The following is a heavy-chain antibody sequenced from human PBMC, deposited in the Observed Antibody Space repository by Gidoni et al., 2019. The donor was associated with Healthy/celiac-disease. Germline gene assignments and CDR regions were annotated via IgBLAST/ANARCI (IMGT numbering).Heavy chain of an antibody. Sequence: EVQLLESGGGLVQPGGSLRLSCAASGFTFRSYAMSWVRQAPGKGLEWVSAISGSGGSTYYADSVKGRFTISRDNSKNTLYLQMNSLRAEDTAVYYCAKDLSITIFGVVISHYFDYWGQGTLVTVSS. V-gene: IGHV3-23*01. CDR2: ISGSGGST. J-gene: IGHJ4*02. D-gene: IGHD3-3*01. CDR3: AKDLSITIFGVVISHYFDY. CDR1: GFTFRSYA.